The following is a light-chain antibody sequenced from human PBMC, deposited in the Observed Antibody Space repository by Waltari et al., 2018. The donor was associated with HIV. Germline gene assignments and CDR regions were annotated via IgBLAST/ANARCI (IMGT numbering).Light chain of an antibody. CDR1: QYISTF. J-gene: IGKJ1*01. CDR3: QHYYSYPPWT. V-gene: IGKV1-8*01. CDR2: AAS. Sequence: AIRMTQSPSSFSASSGDRVTITCRASQYISTFLTWYQQTPGNAPKVLIYAASTLQSGVPSRFHGSVSGTDFPLTISYLQSEDFATYYCQHYYSYPPWTFGQGTKVDSK.